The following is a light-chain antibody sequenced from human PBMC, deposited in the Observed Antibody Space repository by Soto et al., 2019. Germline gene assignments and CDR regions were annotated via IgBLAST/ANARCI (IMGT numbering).Light chain of an antibody. CDR1: SGHSSYA. Sequence: QPVLTQSPSASASLGASVKLTCTLSSGHSSYAIAWHQQQPEKGPRYLMKLSSDGSHSKGDGIPDRFSGSSSGAERYLTISSLQSEAEADYYCQTWDTGARVVFGGGTKVTVL. CDR2: LSSDGSH. J-gene: IGLJ2*01. V-gene: IGLV4-69*01. CDR3: QTWDTGARVV.